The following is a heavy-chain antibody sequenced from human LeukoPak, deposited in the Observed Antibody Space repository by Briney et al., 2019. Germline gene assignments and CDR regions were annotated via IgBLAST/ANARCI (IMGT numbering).Heavy chain of an antibody. CDR2: IYYSGST. V-gene: IGHV4-59*08. Sequence: SETLSLTCRVSGGSISGYYWSWIRQPPGKGREWVGYIYYSGSTNYDPSLKSRVTISVDTSKNQFSLKLSSVTAADSAVYYCARHTTTFYFDYWGQGTLVTVSS. CDR1: GGSISGYY. D-gene: IGHD5-12*01. CDR3: ARHTTTFYFDY. J-gene: IGHJ4*02.